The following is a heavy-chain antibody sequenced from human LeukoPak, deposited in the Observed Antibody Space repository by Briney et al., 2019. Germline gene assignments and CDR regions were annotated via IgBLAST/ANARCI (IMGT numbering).Heavy chain of an antibody. CDR2: ISDSGSST. CDR3: AKQMAETVWNRGMDV. CDR1: GFTFSSYA. D-gene: IGHD2-21*02. V-gene: IGHV3-23*01. Sequence: PGASLRLSCAASGFTFSSYAMTWVRQAPGKGLEWVSSISDSGSSTYYADSVKGRFTISRDNSRDTLYLQMNSLRAEETAVYYCAKQMAETVWNRGMDVWGQGTTVTVSS. J-gene: IGHJ6*02.